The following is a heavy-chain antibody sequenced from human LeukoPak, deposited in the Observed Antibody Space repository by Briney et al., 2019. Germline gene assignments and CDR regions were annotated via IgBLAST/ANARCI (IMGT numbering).Heavy chain of an antibody. CDR3: ARHSYSSSWFYFDY. V-gene: IGHV4-4*07. CDR1: GYSISSGYY. J-gene: IGHJ4*02. CDR2: IYGNGAT. D-gene: IGHD6-13*01. Sequence: SETLSLTCTVSGYSISSGYYWSWIRQPAGERLEWIGRIYGNGATTYNPSLKTRVTMSVDTSRNQFSLKLSSVTAADTAVYYCARHSYSSSWFYFDYWGQGTLVTVSS.